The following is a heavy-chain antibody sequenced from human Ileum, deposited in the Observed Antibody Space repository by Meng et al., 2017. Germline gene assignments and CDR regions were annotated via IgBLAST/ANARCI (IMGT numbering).Heavy chain of an antibody. CDR2: IYYSGSI. V-gene: IGHV4-61*01. J-gene: IGHJ5*02. CDR3: ARDSGWFDR. Sequence: HVRLQESGPGLVRPSETLALTCTVSGGFVSSCLYYWSWIRQPPGKGLEWIGYIYYSGSINYNPSLKSRVTISVDTSKNQFSLNLSSVTAADTAVYYCARDSGWFDRWGQGTLVTVSS. CDR1: GGFVSSCLYY.